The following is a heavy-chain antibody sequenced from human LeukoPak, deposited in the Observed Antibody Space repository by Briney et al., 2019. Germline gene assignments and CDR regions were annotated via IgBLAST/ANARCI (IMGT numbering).Heavy chain of an antibody. CDR2: ISWSGTTT. J-gene: IGHJ4*02. V-gene: IGHV3-20*04. D-gene: IGHD5-24*01. CDR1: GFRFDDYG. Sequence: GGSLRLSCVVSGFRFDDYGMHWVRQAPGKGLEWVSGISWSGTTTGYADSVKGRFTISRDNAKNSLYLQMNSLRAEDTAVYYCARVAWLYDRPPDYWGQGTLVTVSS. CDR3: ARVAWLYDRPPDY.